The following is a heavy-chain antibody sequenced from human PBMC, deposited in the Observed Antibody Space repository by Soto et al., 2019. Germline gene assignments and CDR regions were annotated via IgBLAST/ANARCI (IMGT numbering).Heavy chain of an antibody. D-gene: IGHD6-19*01. CDR3: AHSVAVAPPYWYFDL. Sequence: QITLKESGPTLVKPTQTLTLTCTFSGFSLSTSGVGVGWIRQPPGKALEWLALIYWDDDKRYSPSLKSRLTITKDISKNQVVITMTNMDPVDTATYYCAHSVAVAPPYWYFDLWGRGTLVTVSS. CDR2: IYWDDDK. V-gene: IGHV2-5*02. J-gene: IGHJ2*01. CDR1: GFSLSTSGVG.